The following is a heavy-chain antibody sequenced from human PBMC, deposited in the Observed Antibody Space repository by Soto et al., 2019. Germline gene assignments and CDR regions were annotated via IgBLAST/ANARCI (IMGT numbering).Heavy chain of an antibody. Sequence: PGGSLRLSCAASGFTFSSYSMNWVRQAPGKGLEWVSSISSSSYIYYADSVKGRFTISRDNAKNSLYLQMNSLRAEDTAVYYCARGFLSDTAMEPDYWGQGTLVTVSS. J-gene: IGHJ4*02. D-gene: IGHD5-18*01. V-gene: IGHV3-21*01. CDR3: ARGFLSDTAMEPDY. CDR2: ISSSSYI. CDR1: GFTFSSYS.